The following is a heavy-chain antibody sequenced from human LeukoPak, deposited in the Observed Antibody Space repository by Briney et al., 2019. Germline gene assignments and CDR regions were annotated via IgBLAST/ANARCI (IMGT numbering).Heavy chain of an antibody. CDR1: GGSFSGYY. J-gene: IGHJ4*02. D-gene: IGHD6-13*01. V-gene: IGHV4-34*01. Sequence: SETLSLTCAVFGGSFSGYYWSWIRQPPGKGLEWIGEINHSGSTNYNPSLKSRVTISVDTSKNQFSLKLSSVTAADTAVYYCARGRGYSSSWYTYWGQGTLVTVSS. CDR3: ARGRGYSSSWYTY. CDR2: INHSGST.